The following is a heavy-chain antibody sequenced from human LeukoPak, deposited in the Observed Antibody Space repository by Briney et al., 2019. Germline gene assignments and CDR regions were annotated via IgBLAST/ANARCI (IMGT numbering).Heavy chain of an antibody. Sequence: SETLSLTCTVSGGSISSSSYYWGWIRQPPGKGLEWIGEINHSGSTNYNPSLKSRVTISVDTSKNQFSLKLSSVTAADTAVYYCARVFKALRELLRSDWFDPWGQGTLVTVSS. CDR1: GGSISSSSYY. J-gene: IGHJ5*02. V-gene: IGHV4-39*07. CDR2: INHSGST. CDR3: ARVFKALRELLRSDWFDP. D-gene: IGHD3-10*01.